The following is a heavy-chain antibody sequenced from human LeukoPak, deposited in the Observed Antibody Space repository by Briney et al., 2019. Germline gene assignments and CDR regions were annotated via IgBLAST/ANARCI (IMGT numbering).Heavy chain of an antibody. J-gene: IGHJ4*02. D-gene: IGHD6-19*01. CDR1: GGSISSYY. Sequence: SETLSLTCTVSGGSISSYYWSWIRQPAGKGLEFIGRISTSASTNYNPSLKSRIIMSVETSKNQFSLRLSSVTAADTAVYYCARNPVAGLNPKFDYWGQGTLVTVSS. CDR3: ARNPVAGLNPKFDY. CDR2: ISTSAST. V-gene: IGHV4-4*07.